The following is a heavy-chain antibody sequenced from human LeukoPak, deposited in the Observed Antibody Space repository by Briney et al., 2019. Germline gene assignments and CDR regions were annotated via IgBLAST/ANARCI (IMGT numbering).Heavy chain of an antibody. D-gene: IGHD6-6*01. CDR2: IYYSGTT. CDR1: GGSITSSSHH. CDR3: ARESSSSPDY. V-gene: IGHV4-39*07. Sequence: SETLSLTCTVSGGSITSSSHHWGWLRQPPGKGLEWIGSIYYSGTTYYKPSLRSRVTISVDTSKNQFYLRLTSVTAADSAMNYCARESSSSPDYWGQGTLVTVSS. J-gene: IGHJ4*02.